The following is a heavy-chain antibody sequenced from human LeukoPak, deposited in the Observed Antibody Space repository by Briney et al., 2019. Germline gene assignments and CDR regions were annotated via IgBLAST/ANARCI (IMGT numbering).Heavy chain of an antibody. D-gene: IGHD6-19*01. V-gene: IGHV3-23*01. J-gene: IGHJ4*02. Sequence: AGGSLRLSCAASGVTFTNYAMTWVRQATGKGLEWVSGISISGGSTDYADSVKGRFTISRDNSKNTLYLQMNSLRAEDTAVYYCAKVPAGNKVEYWGQGTLVTVSS. CDR2: ISISGGST. CDR1: GVTFTNYA. CDR3: AKVPAGNKVEY.